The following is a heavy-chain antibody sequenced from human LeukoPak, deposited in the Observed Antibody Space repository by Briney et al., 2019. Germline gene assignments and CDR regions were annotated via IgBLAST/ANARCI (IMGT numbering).Heavy chain of an antibody. CDR2: IVVGSGNT. CDR3: AAHRFMPKWELPQYYFDY. D-gene: IGHD1-26*01. Sequence: GASVKVSCKASGFTFTSFAVQWVRQARGQRLEWIGWIVVGSGNTNYAQKFQERVTITRDMSTSTAYMELSSLRSEDTAVYYCAAHRFMPKWELPQYYFDYWGQGTLVTVSS. CDR1: GFTFTSFA. V-gene: IGHV1-58*01. J-gene: IGHJ4*02.